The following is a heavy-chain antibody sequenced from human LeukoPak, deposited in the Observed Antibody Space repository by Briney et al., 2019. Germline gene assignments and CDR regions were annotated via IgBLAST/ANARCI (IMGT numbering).Heavy chain of an antibody. V-gene: IGHV1-2*02. CDR3: ARWGRFGSGSSRWFDP. CDR1: GYTFTGYY. CDR2: INPNSGDT. Sequence: AAVKVSCKASGYTFTGYYMHWVRQAPGQGLAWMGWINPNSGDTNYARIFQGRVTMTRDTSISTAYMELTRLRSDDTAVYYCARWGRFGSGSSRWFDPWGQGTLVTVSS. D-gene: IGHD3-10*01. J-gene: IGHJ5*02.